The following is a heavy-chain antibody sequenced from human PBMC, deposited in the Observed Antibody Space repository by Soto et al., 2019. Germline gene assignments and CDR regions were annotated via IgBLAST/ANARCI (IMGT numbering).Heavy chain of an antibody. CDR2: ISSRSDI. J-gene: IGHJ4*02. Sequence: GSLGVPCFVSGFTFSTYSINWVRQAPGKGLEWVSSISSRSDIYYADSVKGLFTISRDNAKNSVSLQMNSLRAEDTAVYYCTRVRDSNDYWGQGTLVTVYS. CDR1: GFTFSTYS. CDR3: TRVRDSNDY. V-gene: IGHV3-21*01. D-gene: IGHD3-22*01.